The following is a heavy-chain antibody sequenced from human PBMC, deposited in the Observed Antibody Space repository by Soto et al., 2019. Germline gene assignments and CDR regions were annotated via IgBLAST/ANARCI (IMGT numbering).Heavy chain of an antibody. CDR2: ISWNSGSI. V-gene: IGHV3-9*01. J-gene: IGHJ6*02. D-gene: IGHD3-16*01. CDR3: AKDRGRGVLDV. Sequence: EVQLVESGGGLVQPGRSLRLSCAASGFTFDDYAMHWVRQAPGKGLEWVSGISWNSGSIGYADSVKGRFTISRDNAKHSLYLQMNSLRAEDTALYYCAKDRGRGVLDVWGQGTTVTVSS. CDR1: GFTFDDYA.